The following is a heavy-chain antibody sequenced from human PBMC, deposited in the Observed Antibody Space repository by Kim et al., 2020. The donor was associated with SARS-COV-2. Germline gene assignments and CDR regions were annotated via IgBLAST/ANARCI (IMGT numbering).Heavy chain of an antibody. D-gene: IGHD3-9*01. CDR1: GGSFSGYY. CDR3: ARGGYYDILTGYSYYFDY. CDR2: INHSGST. Sequence: SETLSLTCAVYGGSFSGYYWSWIRQPPGKGLEWIGEINHSGSTNYNPSLKSRVTISVDTSKNQFSLKLSSVTAADTAVYYCARGGYYDILTGYSYYFDYWGQGTLVTVSS. V-gene: IGHV4-34*01. J-gene: IGHJ4*02.